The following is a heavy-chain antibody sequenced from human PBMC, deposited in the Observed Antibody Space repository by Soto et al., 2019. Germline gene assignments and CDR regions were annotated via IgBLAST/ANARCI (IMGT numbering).Heavy chain of an antibody. CDR1: GYTFTGYY. Sequence: GASVKVSCKASGYTFTGYYMRWVRQAPGQGLEWMGWINPNSGGTNYAQKFQGWVTMTRDTSISTAYMELSRLRSDDTAVYYCARDRARIAAPENIYYYYGMDVWGQGTTVTVSS. V-gene: IGHV1-2*04. CDR3: ARDRARIAAPENIYYYYGMDV. CDR2: INPNSGGT. D-gene: IGHD6-6*01. J-gene: IGHJ6*02.